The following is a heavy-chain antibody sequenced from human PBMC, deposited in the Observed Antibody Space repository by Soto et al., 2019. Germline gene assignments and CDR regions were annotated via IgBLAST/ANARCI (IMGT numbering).Heavy chain of an antibody. V-gene: IGHV1-69*13. J-gene: IGHJ5*02. CDR1: GRTFSSYA. CDR2: IIPIFGTA. Sequence: ASVKVSSKASGRTFSSYAISWVRQAPGQGLEWMGGIIPIFGTANYAQKFQGRVTITADESTSTAYMELSSLRSEDTAVYYCARAIINVDTAMAAGHWFDPWGQGTLVTAPQ. CDR3: ARAIINVDTAMAAGHWFDP. D-gene: IGHD5-18*01.